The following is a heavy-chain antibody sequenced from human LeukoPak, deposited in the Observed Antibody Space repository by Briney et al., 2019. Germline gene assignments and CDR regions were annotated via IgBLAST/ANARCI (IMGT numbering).Heavy chain of an antibody. V-gene: IGHV3-7*01. CDR3: ARAGRDYDILTGYYTIAEYFQH. CDR1: GFTFSSYW. Sequence: GGSLRLSCAASGFTFSSYWMSWVRQAPGKGLEWVANIKQDGSEKYYVDSVKGRFTISRDNAKNSLYLQMNSLRAEDTAVYYCARAGRDYDILTGYYTIAEYFQHWGQGTLVTVSS. CDR2: IKQDGSEK. D-gene: IGHD3-9*01. J-gene: IGHJ1*01.